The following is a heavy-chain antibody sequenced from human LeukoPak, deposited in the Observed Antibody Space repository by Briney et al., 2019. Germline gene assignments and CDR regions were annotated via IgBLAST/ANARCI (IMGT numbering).Heavy chain of an antibody. D-gene: IGHD4-11*01. Sequence: SVTVSCKASGGTFSSYAISWVRQAPGQGLEWMGGIIPIFGTANYAQKFQGRVTITTDESTSTAYMELSSLRSEDTAVYYCARHRTTVTTHFDYWGQGTLVTVSS. J-gene: IGHJ4*02. CDR2: IIPIFGTA. V-gene: IGHV1-69*05. CDR3: ARHRTTVTTHFDY. CDR1: GGTFSSYA.